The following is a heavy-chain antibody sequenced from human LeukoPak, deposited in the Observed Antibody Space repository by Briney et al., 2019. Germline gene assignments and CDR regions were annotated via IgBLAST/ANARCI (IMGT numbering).Heavy chain of an antibody. J-gene: IGHJ4*02. V-gene: IGHV4-30-2*01. CDR3: ARGTSNVKGNSFDY. D-gene: IGHD4-11*01. Sequence: SQTLSLTCTVSGGSISSGGYYWSWIRQPPGKGLEWIGYIYHSGSTYFNPSLKSRVTISVDRSKNQFSLKLSSVTAADTAVYYCARGTSNVKGNSFDYWGQGILVTVSP. CDR1: GGSISSGGYY. CDR2: IYHSGST.